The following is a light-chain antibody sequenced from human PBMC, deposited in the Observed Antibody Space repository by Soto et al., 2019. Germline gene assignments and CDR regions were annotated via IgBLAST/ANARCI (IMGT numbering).Light chain of an antibody. CDR3: QQYVSSVT. V-gene: IGKV3-20*01. Sequence: EIVLTQSPGSLSLSPGERATLSCRASHSVDSSFFAWYQQKPGHAPRLLIYCASNRATGIPDRFSGSGSGTDFTLNISRLETEDFAVYYCQQYVSSVTFGQGTKVEV. J-gene: IGKJ1*01. CDR1: HSVDSSF. CDR2: CAS.